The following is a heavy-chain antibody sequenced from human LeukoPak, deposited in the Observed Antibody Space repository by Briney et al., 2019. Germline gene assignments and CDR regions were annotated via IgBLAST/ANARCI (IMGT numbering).Heavy chain of an antibody. D-gene: IGHD6-13*01. CDR1: GFTHSSYA. J-gene: IGHJ4*02. CDR2: ISGSGGST. Sequence: GGSLRLSCAASGFTHSSYAVMGVRQAPGKGREGVSAISGSGGSTYYADSVKGRFTISRDNSKNTLSLQMKSLRAEDTALYYCAKGIAAAVDYWGQGTLVTVSS. V-gene: IGHV3-23*01. CDR3: AKGIAAAVDY.